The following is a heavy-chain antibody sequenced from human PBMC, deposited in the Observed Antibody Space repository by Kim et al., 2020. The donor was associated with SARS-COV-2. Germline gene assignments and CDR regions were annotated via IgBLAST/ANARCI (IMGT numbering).Heavy chain of an antibody. J-gene: IGHJ4*02. Sequence: ANDVKVRFKISRDNSKYTVYLQMNSLRVEDTALYYCARDSVDSGSYLDYWGQGTPVTVSS. CDR3: ARDSVDSGSYLDY. V-gene: IGHV3-30*01. D-gene: IGHD3-10*01.